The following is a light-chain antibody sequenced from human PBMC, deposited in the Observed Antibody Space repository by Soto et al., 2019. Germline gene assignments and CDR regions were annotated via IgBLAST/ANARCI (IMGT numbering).Light chain of an antibody. CDR3: LLFSGGAWV. Sequence: QAVVTQEPSLTVSPGGTVTLTCASSTGAVTSDYYSNWFQQKPGQAPRALIDSTSNKHSWTPTRFSVSLLGGEAALTLSGVQPEYEAAYYCLLFSGGAWVFGGGTKLTVL. J-gene: IGLJ3*02. CDR1: TGAVTSDYY. CDR2: STS. V-gene: IGLV7-43*01.